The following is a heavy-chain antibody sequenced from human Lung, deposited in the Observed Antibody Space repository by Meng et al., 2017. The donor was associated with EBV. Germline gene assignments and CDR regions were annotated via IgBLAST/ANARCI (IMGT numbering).Heavy chain of an antibody. CDR1: GGSVDSGAYY. CDR2: IYYSGST. CDR3: ARLRLVWMFDY. V-gene: IGHV4-31*03. J-gene: IGHJ4*02. D-gene: IGHD6-19*01. Sequence: QFRRKESGSGLVKPSQTLSLTCTVAGGSVDSGAYYWSWIRQRPGKGLEWIGYIYYSGSTFYTPSLKSRATLSVDTSKNQFSLKLNSVTAADTAVYYCARLRLVWMFDYWGQGALVTVSS.